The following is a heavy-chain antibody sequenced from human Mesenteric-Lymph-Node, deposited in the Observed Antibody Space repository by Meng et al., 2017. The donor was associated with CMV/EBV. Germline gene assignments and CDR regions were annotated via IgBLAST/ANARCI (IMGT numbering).Heavy chain of an antibody. J-gene: IGHJ4*02. CDR1: GFTFSSWT. D-gene: IGHD3-10*01. CDR3: AKHVGSDAYGSFDQ. CDR2: IYSDETGI. V-gene: IGHV3-23*03. Sequence: ASGFTFSSWTMNWVRQAPGKGLEWVSIIYSDETGIYYADSVKGRFSISRQNFNNTVHLQMDSLRAEDTALYYCAKHVGSDAYGSFDQWGQGTLVTVSS.